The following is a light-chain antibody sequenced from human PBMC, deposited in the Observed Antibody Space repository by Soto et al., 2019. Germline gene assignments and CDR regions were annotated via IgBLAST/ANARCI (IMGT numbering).Light chain of an antibody. CDR2: VAS. CDR3: QKYNSAPWT. J-gene: IGKJ1*01. Sequence: DIQMTQSPSSLSASVGDRVTITCRASQGISNYLAWYQQQPGKVPKLRLYVASTLHSGVPSRFSGSGSGTDFPLTISSLQPEDVATYYCQKYNSAPWTFGQGTKVEIK. CDR1: QGISNY. V-gene: IGKV1-27*01.